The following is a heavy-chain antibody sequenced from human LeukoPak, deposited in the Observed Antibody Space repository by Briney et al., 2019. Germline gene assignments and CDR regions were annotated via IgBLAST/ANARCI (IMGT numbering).Heavy chain of an antibody. J-gene: IGHJ4*02. Sequence: ASVKVSCKASGYTFTSYGISWVRQAPGQGLEWMGWISAYNGNTNHAQKLQGRVTMTTDTSTSTAYMELRSLRSDDTAVYYCARDLLPQMYYYDSSGYSRSLDYWGQGTLVTVSS. V-gene: IGHV1-18*01. CDR3: ARDLLPQMYYYDSSGYSRSLDY. CDR1: GYTFTSYG. CDR2: ISAYNGNT. D-gene: IGHD3-22*01.